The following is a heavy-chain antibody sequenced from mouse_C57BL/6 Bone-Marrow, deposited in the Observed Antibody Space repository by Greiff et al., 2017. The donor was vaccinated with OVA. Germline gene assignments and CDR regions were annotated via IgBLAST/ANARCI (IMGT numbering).Heavy chain of an antibody. D-gene: IGHD2-4*01. CDR2: IDPSDSYT. Sequence: QVQLKQPGAELVMPGASVKLSCKASGYTFTSYWMHWVKQRPGQGLEWIGEIDPSDSYTNYNQKFKGKSTLTVDKSSSTAYMQLSSLTSEDSAVYYCAGGDYDGGYAMDYWGQGTSVTVSS. V-gene: IGHV1-69*01. CDR1: GYTFTSYW. J-gene: IGHJ4*01. CDR3: AGGDYDGGYAMDY.